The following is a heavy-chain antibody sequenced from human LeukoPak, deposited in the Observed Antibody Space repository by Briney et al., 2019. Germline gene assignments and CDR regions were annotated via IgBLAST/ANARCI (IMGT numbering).Heavy chain of an antibody. Sequence: KPGGSLRLSCAASGFTFSDSYMTWIRQAPGKVLELLSYISGSSSDVNYIDSVRGRFTISRDNAQNSLYLHMNSLTVEDTAVYYCSRDPRHNDYWGQGTLVTVSS. V-gene: IGHV3-11*01. CDR3: SRDPRHNDY. J-gene: IGHJ4*02. CDR1: GFTFSDSY. CDR2: ISGSSSDV.